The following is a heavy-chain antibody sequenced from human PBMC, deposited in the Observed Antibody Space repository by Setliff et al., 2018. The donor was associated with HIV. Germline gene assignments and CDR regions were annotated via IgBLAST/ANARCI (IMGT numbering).Heavy chain of an antibody. J-gene: IGHJ4*02. D-gene: IGHD7-27*01. V-gene: IGHV4-39*01. CDR1: GASISCSSYY. Sequence: SETLSLTCSVSGASISCSSYYWGWLRQPPGKGLEWIGTIYYGGSTYYDESLKSRVTISLDTSKNQFSLKLKSVTATDTAVYYCARALAVTHWGYFDYWGQGTLVTVSS. CDR3: ARALAVTHWGYFDY. CDR2: IYYGGST.